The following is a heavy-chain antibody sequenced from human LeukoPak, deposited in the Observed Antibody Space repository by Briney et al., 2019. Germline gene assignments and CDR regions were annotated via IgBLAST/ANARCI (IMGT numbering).Heavy chain of an antibody. J-gene: IGHJ4*02. V-gene: IGHV3-7*01. CDR1: GFTFSNYW. D-gene: IGHD6-19*01. Sequence: TGGSLRLSCEGSGFTFSNYWMGWVRQAPGKGLQWVANIKTDGSEKYYVDSVKGRFTISRDNAKNSLYLQMNSLRAEDTAVYYCASQTIRSSGWSQGTLVTVSS. CDR2: IKTDGSEK. CDR3: ASQTIRSSG.